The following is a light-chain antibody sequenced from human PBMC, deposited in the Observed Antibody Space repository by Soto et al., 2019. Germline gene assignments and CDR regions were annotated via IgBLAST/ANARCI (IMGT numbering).Light chain of an antibody. J-gene: IGKJ5*01. CDR1: QSASNNY. CDR2: DAS. V-gene: IGKV3-11*01. Sequence: EIVLTQSPGTLSLSPGERATLSCRASQSASNNYLARYQQRPGQAPRLLIYDASYRATDIPPRFSGSGSGTDFTLTISGLEPEDFAVYYCQQRRSWPPTITFGQGTRLEIK. CDR3: QQRRSWPPTIT.